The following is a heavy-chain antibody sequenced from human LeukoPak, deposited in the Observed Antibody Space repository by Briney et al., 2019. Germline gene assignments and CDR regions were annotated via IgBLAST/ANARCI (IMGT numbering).Heavy chain of an antibody. D-gene: IGHD3-10*01. J-gene: IGHJ4*02. Sequence: PSETLSLTCTVSGYSISSSYYWSWIRQPPGQGLEWIAYIYYSGSTNYNPSLKSRVTISVDTSKNQFSLKLSSMTAADTAVYYCARRYGSGSSGTFDYWGQGTLVTVSS. V-gene: IGHV4-61*01. CDR2: IYYSGST. CDR1: GYSISSSYY. CDR3: ARRYGSGSSGTFDY.